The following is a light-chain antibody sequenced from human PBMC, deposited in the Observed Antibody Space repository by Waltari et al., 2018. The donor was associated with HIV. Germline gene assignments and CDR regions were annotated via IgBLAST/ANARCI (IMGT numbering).Light chain of an antibody. J-gene: IGLJ2*01. Sequence: SYVLTQPPSVSVAPGKTARITCGGNNNGTKSVNWYQQKPGQAPVLVLYYDSDRPSGIPERFSGSNSGNTATLIISRVEAGDEADYYCQLWDSSSDHVIFGGGTKLTVL. CDR2: YDS. V-gene: IGLV3-21*04. CDR1: NNGTKS. CDR3: QLWDSSSDHVI.